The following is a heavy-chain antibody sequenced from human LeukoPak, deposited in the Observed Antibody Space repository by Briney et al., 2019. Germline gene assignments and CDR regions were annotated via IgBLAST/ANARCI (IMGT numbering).Heavy chain of an antibody. V-gene: IGHV1-18*01. J-gene: IGHJ6*02. CDR2: ISAYNGNT. CDR1: GYTFTSYG. D-gene: IGHD3-10*01. CDR3: ARSGVGSRYYYYGMDV. Sequence: ASVKVSCKASGYTFTSYGISWVRQAPGQGLEWMGWISAYNGNTNYAQKFQGRVTITADESTSTAYMELSSLRSEDTAVYYCARSGVGSRYYYYGMDVWGQGTTVTVSS.